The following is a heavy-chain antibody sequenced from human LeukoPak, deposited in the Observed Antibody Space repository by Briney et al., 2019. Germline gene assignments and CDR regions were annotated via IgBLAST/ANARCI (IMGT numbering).Heavy chain of an antibody. CDR3: ARDYTRTTGWFDP. Sequence: GRSLRLSCAASGFSFSGYAIHWVRQAPGKGLEWVASISYNGRNKYYADSVKGRFTIDRDNSKNSLYLQMNSLRAEDTAVYYCARDYTRTTGWFDPWGQGTLVTVSS. CDR1: GFSFSGYA. J-gene: IGHJ5*02. D-gene: IGHD1-1*01. V-gene: IGHV3-30*04. CDR2: ISYNGRNK.